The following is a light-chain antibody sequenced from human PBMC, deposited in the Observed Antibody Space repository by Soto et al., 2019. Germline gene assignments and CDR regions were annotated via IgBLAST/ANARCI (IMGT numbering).Light chain of an antibody. Sequence: EIVLTQSPGTLSLSPGERATLSCRASQSVSSKLAWYQQKPGQAPRLLIYGASSRATGIPDRFSGSGSGTDFTLTISRLEPEDFALYYCQQYGNSPPLTFGGGTKVDI. J-gene: IGKJ4*01. CDR2: GAS. CDR3: QQYGNSPPLT. V-gene: IGKV3-20*01. CDR1: QSVSSK.